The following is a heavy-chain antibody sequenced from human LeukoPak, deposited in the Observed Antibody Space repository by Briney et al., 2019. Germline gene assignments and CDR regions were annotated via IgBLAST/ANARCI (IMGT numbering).Heavy chain of an antibody. CDR1: GFTFSDHY. V-gene: IGHV3-30*03. D-gene: IGHD1-26*01. J-gene: IGHJ4*02. Sequence: GGSLRLSCAASGFTFSDHYMDWVRQAPGKGLEWVAVISYGGSNKYYADSVKGRFTISRDNSKNTLYLQMNTLRGEDTAVYYCARANRGAFDYWGQGTLVTVSS. CDR2: ISYGGSNK. CDR3: ARANRGAFDY.